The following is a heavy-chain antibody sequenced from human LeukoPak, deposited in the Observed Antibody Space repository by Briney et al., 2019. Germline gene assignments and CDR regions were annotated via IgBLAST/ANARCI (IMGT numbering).Heavy chain of an antibody. D-gene: IGHD3-16*01. CDR2: IIPIFGTA. Sequence: GASVKVSCKASGGTFSSYAISWVRQAPGQGLEWMGGIIPIFGTANYAQKFQGRVTITTDESTSTAYMELSSLRSEDTAVYYCARGSRRDYVDYYYYMDVWGKGTTVTVSS. V-gene: IGHV1-69*05. J-gene: IGHJ6*03. CDR1: GGTFSSYA. CDR3: ARGSRRDYVDYYYYMDV.